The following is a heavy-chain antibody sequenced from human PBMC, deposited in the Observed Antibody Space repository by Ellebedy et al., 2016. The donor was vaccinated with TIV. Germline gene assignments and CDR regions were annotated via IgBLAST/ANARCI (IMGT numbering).Heavy chain of an antibody. CDR3: ARDKTSDY. Sequence: PGGSLRLSCAVSGFTFSDHYMDWVRLAPGKGPEWVGCSRNKAKSYTTDYAASVKGRFTISRDDSKNSLYLQINSLKTENTAIYYCARDKTSDYWGQGALVTVSS. CDR1: GFTFSDHY. V-gene: IGHV3-72*01. J-gene: IGHJ4*02. CDR2: SRNKAKSYTT.